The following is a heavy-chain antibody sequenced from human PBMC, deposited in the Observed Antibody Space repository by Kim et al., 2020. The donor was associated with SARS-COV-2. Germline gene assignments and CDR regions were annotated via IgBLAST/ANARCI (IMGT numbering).Heavy chain of an antibody. CDR3: ARASSIAAAGNFYYYMDV. CDR2: IFYSGTT. J-gene: IGHJ6*03. Sequence: SETLSLTCTVSGGSISTYYWNWVRQSPGKGLEWIGYIFYSGTTNYNPSLKSRVSMSVNTPGNQFSLKLNSVTAADTAVYYCARASSIAAAGNFYYYMDVWGKGTTVIVSS. D-gene: IGHD6-13*01. V-gene: IGHV4-59*01. CDR1: GGSISTYY.